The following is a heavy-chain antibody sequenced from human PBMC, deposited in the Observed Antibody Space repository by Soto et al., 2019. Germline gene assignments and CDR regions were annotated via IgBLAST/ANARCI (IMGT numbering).Heavy chain of an antibody. V-gene: IGHV3-74*01. D-gene: IGHD3-16*01. J-gene: IGHJ5*02. CDR2: INSDGSST. CDR1: GFTLSSFW. CDR3: ARDPRNLGLDP. Sequence: GGSLRLSCAASGFTLSSFWMYWVRQAPGKGLVWVSGINSDGSSTRYADSVKGRFTISRDNAKNTLYLQMNSLRVEDTAVYYCARDPRNLGLDPWGQGTLVTVSS.